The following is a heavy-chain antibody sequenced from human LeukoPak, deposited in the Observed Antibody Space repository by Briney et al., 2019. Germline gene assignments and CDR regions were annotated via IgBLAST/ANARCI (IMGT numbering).Heavy chain of an antibody. V-gene: IGHV1-18*01. CDR1: GYSFTSNG. Sequence: ASVKVSCKASGYSFTSNGISWVRRAPGQGLEWMGWITAFNGNTNYAQKFRGRVTMTTDTSTSAAYLEVRSPSSDDTAVYYCARYAGLVPAAMDYWGQGTLVTVSS. CDR2: ITAFNGNT. D-gene: IGHD2-2*01. J-gene: IGHJ4*02. CDR3: ARYAGLVPAAMDY.